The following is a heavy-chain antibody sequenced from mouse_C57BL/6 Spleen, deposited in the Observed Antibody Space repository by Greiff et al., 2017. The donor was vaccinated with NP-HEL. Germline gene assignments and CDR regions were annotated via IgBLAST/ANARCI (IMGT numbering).Heavy chain of an antibody. CDR1: GFTFSSYG. CDR2: ISSGGSYT. CDR3: ARFPSYGNYSWFAY. D-gene: IGHD2-1*01. Sequence: EVMLVESGGDLVKPGGSLKLSCAASGFTFSSYGMSWVRQTPDKRLEWVATISSGGSYTYYPDSVKGRFTISRDNAKNTLYLQMSSLKSEDTAMYYCARFPSYGNYSWFAYWGQGTLVTVSA. J-gene: IGHJ3*01. V-gene: IGHV5-6*01.